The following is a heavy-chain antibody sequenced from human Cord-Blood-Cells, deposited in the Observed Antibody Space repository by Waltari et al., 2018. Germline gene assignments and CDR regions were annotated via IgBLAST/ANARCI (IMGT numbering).Heavy chain of an antibody. V-gene: IGHV4-31*03. CDR1: GGSISSGGYY. J-gene: IGHJ6*03. D-gene: IGHD5-12*01. CDR3: ARGEDVVAAFRGYYYMDV. Sequence: HGQLQESGPGLVKPSQTPSLTCTVSGGSISSGGYYWSWIRQHPGKGLEWIGYIYYSGSTYYNPSLKSRVTISVDTSKNQFSLKLSSVTAADTAVYYCARGEDVVAAFRGYYYMDVWGKGTTVTVSS. CDR2: IYYSGST.